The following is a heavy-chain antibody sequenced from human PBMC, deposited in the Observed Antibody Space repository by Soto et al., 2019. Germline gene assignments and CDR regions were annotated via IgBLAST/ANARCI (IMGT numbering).Heavy chain of an antibody. CDR1: GFTFNTYA. Sequence: EVQLLESGGGLVQPGGSLRLSCAASGFTFNTYAMSWVRQAPGKGLEWVSTISGSGGTTYYADSVNGRFTISRDNSKNTLSLQMNSLGTEDTAIYYCARGGQYSSSPLDYWGQGALVTVSS. J-gene: IGHJ4*02. CDR2: ISGSGGTT. V-gene: IGHV3-23*01. CDR3: ARGGQYSSSPLDY. D-gene: IGHD6-6*01.